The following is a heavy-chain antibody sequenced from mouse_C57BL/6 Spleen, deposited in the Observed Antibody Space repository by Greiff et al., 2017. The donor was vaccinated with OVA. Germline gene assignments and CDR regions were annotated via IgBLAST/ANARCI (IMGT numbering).Heavy chain of an antibody. D-gene: IGHD1-1*01. CDR2: ISSGSSTI. J-gene: IGHJ1*03. CDR3: ARDYYGSSSDWYFDV. V-gene: IGHV5-17*01. CDR1: GFTFSDYG. Sequence: EVHLVESGGGLVKPGGSLKLSCAASGFTFSDYGMHWVRQAPEKGLEWVAYISSGSSTIYYADTVKGRFTISRDNAKNTLFLQMTSLRSEDTAMYYCARDYYGSSSDWYFDVWGTGTTVTVSS.